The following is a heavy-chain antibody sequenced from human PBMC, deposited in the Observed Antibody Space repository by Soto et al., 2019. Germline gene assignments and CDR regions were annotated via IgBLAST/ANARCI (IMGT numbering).Heavy chain of an antibody. V-gene: IGHV4-39*01. D-gene: IGHD5-12*01. CDR1: GGSISSSSYY. Sequence: SETLSLTCTVSGGSISSSSYYWSWIRQPPGKGLEWIGSIYYSGSTYYNPSLKSRVTISVDTSKNQFSLKLSSVTAADTAVYYCARRWLQRGSGFGYWGQGTLVTVSS. CDR3: ARRWLQRGSGFGY. J-gene: IGHJ4*02. CDR2: IYYSGST.